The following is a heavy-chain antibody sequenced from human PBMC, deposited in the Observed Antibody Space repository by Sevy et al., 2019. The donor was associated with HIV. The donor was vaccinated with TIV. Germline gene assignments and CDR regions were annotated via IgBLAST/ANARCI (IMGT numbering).Heavy chain of an antibody. V-gene: IGHV5-51*01. J-gene: IGHJ6*02. CDR3: ARFGSYRLSYYGMDV. Sequence: GESLKISCKGAGYSFTNYWIGWVRQMPGKGLEWMGIIYPGDSDTRYSPSFQGQVTISADKSISTAYLQWSSLRASDTAMYYCARFGSYRLSYYGMDVCGQGTTVTVSS. CDR1: GYSFTNYW. D-gene: IGHD2-15*01. CDR2: IYPGDSDT.